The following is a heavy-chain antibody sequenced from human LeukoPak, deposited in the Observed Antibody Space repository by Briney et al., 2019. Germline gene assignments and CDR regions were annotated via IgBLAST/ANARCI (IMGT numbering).Heavy chain of an antibody. J-gene: IGHJ3*02. V-gene: IGHV4-59*01. CDR3: ARVRVAMAGDALDI. D-gene: IGHD6-19*01. CDR1: GESMRSSY. CDR2: IDNTGTT. Sequence: SGTLSLTCSVSGESMRSSYWTWIRQSPGKGLEWIGYIDNTGTTYYNPSLESRVAISVDTSKSQFYLKVTSVTTADTALYFCARVRVAMAGDALDIWGQETTVTVSS.